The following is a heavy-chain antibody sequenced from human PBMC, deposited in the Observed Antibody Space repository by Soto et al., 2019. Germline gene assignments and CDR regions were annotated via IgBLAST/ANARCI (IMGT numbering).Heavy chain of an antibody. D-gene: IGHD4-17*01. CDR3: AKGLSTVTSFDY. CDR2: ISGGKT. J-gene: IGHJ4*02. Sequence: PGGSLRLSCAASGFTFSSYAMSWVRQAPGKGLEWVSLISGGKTYYADSVKGRFTISRDNSKNTLFLEMNSLRAEDTAVYYCAKGLSTVTSFDYWGQGTLVTVSS. CDR1: GFTFSSYA. V-gene: IGHV3-23*01.